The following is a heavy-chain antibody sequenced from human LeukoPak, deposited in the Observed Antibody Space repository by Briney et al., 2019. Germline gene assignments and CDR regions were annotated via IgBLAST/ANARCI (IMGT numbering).Heavy chain of an antibody. CDR1: GYTFTSYG. D-gene: IGHD6-19*01. Sequence: ASVKVSCKASGYTFTSYGISWVRQAPGQGLEWMGWISAYSGNTNYAQKLQGRVTVTTDTSTSTAYMELRSLRSDDTAVYYCAIIAVAGTSYYYYYMDVWGKGTTVTVSS. CDR3: AIIAVAGTSYYYYYMDV. CDR2: ISAYSGNT. J-gene: IGHJ6*03. V-gene: IGHV1-18*01.